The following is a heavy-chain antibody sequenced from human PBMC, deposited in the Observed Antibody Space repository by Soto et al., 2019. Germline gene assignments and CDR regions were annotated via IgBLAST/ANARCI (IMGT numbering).Heavy chain of an antibody. J-gene: IGHJ4*02. D-gene: IGHD5-12*01. Sequence: PXETLSLTCTVSGGSISIGDYYWSWIRQPPGQGLEWIGYISNSGTTYYNPSLKSRVSLSLDTSNNQFSLDLTSATAADTAVYYCAAELTGYSYGPGDIYWGQGTLVTVSS. CDR3: AAELTGYSYGPGDIY. CDR2: ISNSGTT. CDR1: GGSISIGDYY. V-gene: IGHV4-30-4*01.